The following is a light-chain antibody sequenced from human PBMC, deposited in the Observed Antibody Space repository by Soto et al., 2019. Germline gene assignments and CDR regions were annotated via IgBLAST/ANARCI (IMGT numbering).Light chain of an antibody. CDR1: QSLLHSNGYNY. CDR3: LQALQTQYT. CDR2: LGS. Sequence: DIVMTQSPLSLPVTPGEPASISCRSSQSLLHSNGYNYLDWYLQKPGQSPQLLIYLGSNRASGVPDRFSGSGSGTDFTLKISRVEDEDVGLYYCLQALQTQYTFVQGTKVDIK. V-gene: IGKV2-28*01. J-gene: IGKJ2*01.